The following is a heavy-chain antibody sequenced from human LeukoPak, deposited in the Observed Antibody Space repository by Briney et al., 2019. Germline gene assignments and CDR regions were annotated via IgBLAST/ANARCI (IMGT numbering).Heavy chain of an antibody. CDR1: GGSFSGYY. J-gene: IGHJ5*02. V-gene: IGHV4-34*01. Sequence: SETLSLTCAVYGGSFSGYYWSWIRQPPGKGLEWIGEINHSGSTIYNPSLKSRVTISVDTSKNQFSLKLSSVTAADTAVYYCARARTQNDDIVVVPAASGCWFDPWGQGTLVTVSS. D-gene: IGHD2-2*01. CDR3: ARARTQNDDIVVVPAASGCWFDP. CDR2: INHSGST.